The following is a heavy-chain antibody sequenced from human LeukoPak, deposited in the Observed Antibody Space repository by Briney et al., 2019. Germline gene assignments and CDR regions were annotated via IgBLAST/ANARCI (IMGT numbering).Heavy chain of an antibody. CDR3: ASSLGYCSSTSCLDYGY. CDR1: GGTFSSYA. Sequence: ASVKVSCKASGGTFSSYASSWVRQAPGQGLEWMGGIIPIFGTANYAQKFQGRVTITADESTSTAYMELSSLRSEDTAVHYCASSLGYCSSTSCLDYGYWGQGTLVTVSS. CDR2: IIPIFGTA. D-gene: IGHD2-2*01. J-gene: IGHJ4*02. V-gene: IGHV1-69*01.